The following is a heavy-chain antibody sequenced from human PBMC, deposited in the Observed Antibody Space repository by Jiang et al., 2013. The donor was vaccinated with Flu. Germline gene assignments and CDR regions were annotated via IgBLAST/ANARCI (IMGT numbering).Heavy chain of an antibody. CDR1: GDSINSNNYY. J-gene: IGHJ4*02. D-gene: IGHD4-17*01. CDR2: IYFSGTT. CDR3: TRNVMTTVTQFFDY. V-gene: IGHV4-39*07. Sequence: GSGLVKPSETLSLTCSVFGDSINSNNYYWGWIRQAPGQGLEWVGSIYFSGTTYQNPSLKSRVTMSLDTSKNQFSLKLRSVTAADTAVYFCTRNVMTTVTQFFDYWGQGTLITVS.